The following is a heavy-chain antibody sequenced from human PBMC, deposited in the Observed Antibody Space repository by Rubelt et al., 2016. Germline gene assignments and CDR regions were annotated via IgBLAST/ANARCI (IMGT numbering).Heavy chain of an antibody. CDR3: TTANDGDTWLDP. J-gene: IGHJ5*02. CDR1: GFTFSSSS. Sequence: EVQLVASGGDLVQPGGSLRLSCAVSGFTFSSSSMNWVRQAPGTGLEWVGRIRGRAPYYATAYAASVRGRFTLPRDDSKNTAFLLLTSLKTEDTAFYYCTTANDGDTWLDPWGQGTLVTVSS. V-gene: IGHV3-73*01. CDR2: IRGRAPYYAT. D-gene: IGHD5-24*01.